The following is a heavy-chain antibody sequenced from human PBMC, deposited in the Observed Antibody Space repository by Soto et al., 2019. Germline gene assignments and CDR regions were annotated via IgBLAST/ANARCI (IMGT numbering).Heavy chain of an antibody. J-gene: IGHJ4*02. V-gene: IGHV3-23*01. CDR3: AKRPCSGGSCHHDY. Sequence: GGSLSLSCAPSGFTFSNYAMSWVRQAPGKGLEWVSSILNTGDSTSYADSVKGRFITSRDNSKSTVYLQMNGLRADDTAVYYCAKRPCSGGSCHHDYWGQGTLVTVSS. CDR2: ILNTGDST. D-gene: IGHD2-15*01. CDR1: GFTFSNYA.